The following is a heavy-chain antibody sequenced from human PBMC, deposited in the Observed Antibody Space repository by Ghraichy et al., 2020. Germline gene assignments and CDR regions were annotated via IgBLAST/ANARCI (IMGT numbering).Heavy chain of an antibody. CDR1: GFTFSNYG. D-gene: IGHD6-6*01. Sequence: LSLTCAASGFTFSNYGMNWVRQAPGKGLEWVSSISDVGSDTYYADSVRGRFTISRDNSRNTLYLQMNSLRAEDTAVYFCAKRIQYSSSSHYLDYWGQGTLVAVSS. CDR3: AKRIQYSSSSHYLDY. J-gene: IGHJ4*02. V-gene: IGHV3-23*01. CDR2: ISDVGSDT.